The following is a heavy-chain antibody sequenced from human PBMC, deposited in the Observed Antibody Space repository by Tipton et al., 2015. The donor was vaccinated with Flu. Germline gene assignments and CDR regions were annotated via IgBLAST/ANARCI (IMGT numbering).Heavy chain of an antibody. CDR2: NYYSGST. CDR3: ASLNIAVAGDDACDI. D-gene: IGHD6-19*01. Sequence: LRLSCTVSGGSISSSSYYWGWIRQPPGKGLEWIGSNYYSGSTYYNPSLKSRVTISVDTSKNQFSLKLSSVTAADTAVYYCASLNIAVAGDDACDIWGQGTMGT. CDR1: GGSISSSSYY. V-gene: IGHV4-39*07. J-gene: IGHJ3*02.